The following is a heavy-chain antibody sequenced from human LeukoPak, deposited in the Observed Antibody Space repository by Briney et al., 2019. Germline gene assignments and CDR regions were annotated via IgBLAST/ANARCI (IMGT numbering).Heavy chain of an antibody. CDR1: GFTLTNYN. Sequence: AGGSLRLSCAASGFTLTNYNMHWVRQAPGRGLEWVSSISFSSTDIYYADSVMGRVTISRDNAKNSLYPQVNSLRAEDTAVYYCARYSGYDYFFDLWGQGTLVTVSS. CDR3: ARYSGYDYFFDL. V-gene: IGHV3-21*01. J-gene: IGHJ4*02. D-gene: IGHD5-12*01. CDR2: ISFSSTDI.